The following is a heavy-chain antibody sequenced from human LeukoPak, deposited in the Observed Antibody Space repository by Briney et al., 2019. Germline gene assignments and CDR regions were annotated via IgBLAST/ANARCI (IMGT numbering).Heavy chain of an antibody. V-gene: IGHV4-34*01. D-gene: IGHD6-6*01. Sequence: SETLSLTCAVYGGSFSGYYWSWIRQPPGKGLEWIGEINHSGSTNYNPSLKSRVTISVDTSKNQFSLKLSSVTAADTAAYYCARGRIAARLWGPWFDPWGQGTLVTVSS. CDR2: INHSGST. J-gene: IGHJ5*02. CDR1: GGSFSGYY. CDR3: ARGRIAARLWGPWFDP.